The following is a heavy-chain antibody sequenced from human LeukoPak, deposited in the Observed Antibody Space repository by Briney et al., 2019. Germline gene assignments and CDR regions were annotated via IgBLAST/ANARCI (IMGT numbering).Heavy chain of an antibody. CDR3: AKSGYNRFDY. V-gene: IGHV3-23*01. CDR2: FSGSGGDT. D-gene: IGHD5-24*01. Sequence: GGSLRHSCAASGVTFSSYGRNWVRQAPGKGLEWVSAFSGSGGDTYYADSVKGRFTISRDNSKNTLYLQMNSLRAEDTAVYYCAKSGYNRFDYWGQGTLVTVSS. CDR1: GVTFSSYG. J-gene: IGHJ4*02.